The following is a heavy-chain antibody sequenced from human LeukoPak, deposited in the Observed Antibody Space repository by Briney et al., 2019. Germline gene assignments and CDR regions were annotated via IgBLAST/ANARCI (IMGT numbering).Heavy chain of an antibody. J-gene: IGHJ4*02. CDR3: ARSAPYYYDSSGYYAIDY. D-gene: IGHD3-22*01. V-gene: IGHV4-4*02. CDR1: GGALSSSNW. CDR2: IYHSEST. Sequence: SETLSLTCAVSGGALSSSNWWSWVRQPPGKGLEWIGEIYHSESTNYTPSLKSRVTISVDNSTNQFSLKLSSVTAADKAVYYCARSAPYYYDSSGYYAIDYWGQGTLVTVSS.